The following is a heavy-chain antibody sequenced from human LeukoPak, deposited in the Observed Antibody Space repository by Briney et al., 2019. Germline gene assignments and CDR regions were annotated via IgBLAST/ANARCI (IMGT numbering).Heavy chain of an antibody. CDR3: ARDRSYGSFNY. J-gene: IGHJ4*02. CDR1: GFTFSSFA. CDR2: ISGSGGST. Sequence: GGSLRLSCAASGFTFSSFAMNWVRQAPGKGLEWVSGISGSGGSTYYADSVKGRFTISRDNAKNSLYLQMSSLRAEDTAVYYCARDRSYGSFNYWGQGTLVTVSS. V-gene: IGHV3-23*01. D-gene: IGHD5-18*01.